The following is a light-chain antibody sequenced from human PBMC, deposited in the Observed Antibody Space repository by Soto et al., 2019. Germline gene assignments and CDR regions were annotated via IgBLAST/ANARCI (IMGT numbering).Light chain of an antibody. J-gene: IGKJ2*01. V-gene: IGKV1-5*03. CDR3: QQYHSYSYT. CDR1: QTISSW. Sequence: DIQMTQSPSTLSASVGDRVTITCRASQTISSWLAWYQQKPGKAPNLLIYKASNLESGVPSRFNGSGSGTEFTLTISSLQPDDFATYYCQQYHSYSYTFGQGTKLEI. CDR2: KAS.